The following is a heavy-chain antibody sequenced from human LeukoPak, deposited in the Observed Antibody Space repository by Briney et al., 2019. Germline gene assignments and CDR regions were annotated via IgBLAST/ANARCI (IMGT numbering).Heavy chain of an antibody. D-gene: IGHD5-12*01. CDR3: ARAGGYDWDYFDY. J-gene: IGHJ4*02. V-gene: IGHV3-7*01. CDR1: GFTFSSYW. CDR2: IKQDGSEK. Sequence: GGSLRLSCAASGFTFSSYWMSWVRQAPGKGLEWVANIKQDGSEKYYVDSVKGRFTISRDNAKNSLYLQMNSLRAEDTAVYYCARAGGYDWDYFDYWGQGTLVTVSS.